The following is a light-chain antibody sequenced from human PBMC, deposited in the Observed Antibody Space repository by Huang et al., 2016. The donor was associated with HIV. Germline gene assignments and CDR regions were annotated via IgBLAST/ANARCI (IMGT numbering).Light chain of an antibody. J-gene: IGKJ1*01. V-gene: IGKV4-1*01. CDR1: QSVYSSSTSKDY. CDR2: WAS. CDR3: QQYYSSPQT. Sequence: DIIMTQSPDSLAVSLGERATLNCRSSQSVYSSSTSKDYMAWFQQKTGQPPRLLLFWASTREAGVPDRCTGSGSGTHFTLTIASLEAEDAAIYYCQQYYSSPQTFGQGTRVEVK.